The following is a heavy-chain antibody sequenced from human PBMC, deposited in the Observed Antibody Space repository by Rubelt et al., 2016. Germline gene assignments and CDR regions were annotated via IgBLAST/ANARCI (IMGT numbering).Heavy chain of an antibody. CDR3: ARDIDYNDFWSGVWASGMDV. CDR2: IWYDGSNT. J-gene: IGHJ6*02. D-gene: IGHD3-3*01. V-gene: IGHV3-33*08. Sequence: VQLVESGGGLVRPGGSLRLSCAASGFAVSRYTMNWVRQAPGKGLEWVAVIWYDGSNTYYADSVKGRFTISRDNSKNTVYLQMNSLRDGDTAVYYCARDIDYNDFWSGVWASGMDVRGLGTTVIVSS. CDR1: GFAVSRYT.